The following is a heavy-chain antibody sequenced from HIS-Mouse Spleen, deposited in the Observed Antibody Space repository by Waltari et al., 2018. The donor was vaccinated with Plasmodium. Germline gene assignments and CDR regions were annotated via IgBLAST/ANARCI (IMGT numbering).Heavy chain of an antibody. CDR3: ARVLGYKAAAGTFVEYFQH. V-gene: IGHV1-2*02. D-gene: IGHD6-13*01. CDR2: INPNSGGT. Sequence: QVQLVQSGAEVTKPGPSVKVSCKASGYTFTGYYIHWVRQATGQGLAWMGWINPNSGGTNYAQKFQGRVTMTRDTSISTAYMELSRLRSDDTAVYYCARVLGYKAAAGTFVEYFQHWGQGTLVTVSS. CDR1: GYTFTGYY. J-gene: IGHJ1*01.